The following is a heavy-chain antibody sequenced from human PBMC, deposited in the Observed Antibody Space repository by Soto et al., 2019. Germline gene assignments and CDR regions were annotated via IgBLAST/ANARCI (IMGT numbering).Heavy chain of an antibody. CDR1: GFTFSSYG. Sequence: ALRLSCAASGFTFSSYGMHWVRQAPGKGLEWVAVIWYDGSNKYYADSVKGRFTISRDNSKNTLYLQMNSLRAEDTAVYYCAKDLLTIFGAFDYWGQGTLVTVSS. D-gene: IGHD3-3*01. CDR3: AKDLLTIFGAFDY. V-gene: IGHV3-33*06. J-gene: IGHJ4*02. CDR2: IWYDGSNK.